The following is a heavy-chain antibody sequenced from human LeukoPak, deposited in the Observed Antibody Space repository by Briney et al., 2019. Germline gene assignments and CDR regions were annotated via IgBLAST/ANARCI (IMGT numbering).Heavy chain of an antibody. D-gene: IGHD3-22*01. CDR3: VKDFWPARDGGGYYSPFEY. V-gene: IGHV3-9*01. CDR1: GFTFDDYA. J-gene: IGHJ4*02. Sequence: GRSLRLSCAASGFTFDDYAMHWVRQAPGKGLEWVSGISANGDTTYYVDSVRGRFTISRDNSKNSVFLQMNSLRDADTAVYYCVKDFWPARDGGGYYSPFEYWGEGTLDTVSS. CDR2: ISANGDTT.